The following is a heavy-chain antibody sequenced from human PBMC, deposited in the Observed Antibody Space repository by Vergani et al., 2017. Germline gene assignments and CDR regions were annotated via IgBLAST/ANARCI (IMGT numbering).Heavy chain of an antibody. CDR3: ARGRDDYIYYYYFMDG. J-gene: IGHJ6*03. Sequence: EVQLVESGGGLVQPGGSLRLSCAASGFTFSSHWMSWVRQAPGKGLEWVTNIKQDGSEKYYVDSVKGRFTISRDNAKNSLYLKMNSLRAEDTAVYYCARGRDDYIYYYYFMDGWDRGTAVTVSS. D-gene: IGHD5-24*01. V-gene: IGHV3-7*01. CDR1: GFTFSSHW. CDR2: IKQDGSEK.